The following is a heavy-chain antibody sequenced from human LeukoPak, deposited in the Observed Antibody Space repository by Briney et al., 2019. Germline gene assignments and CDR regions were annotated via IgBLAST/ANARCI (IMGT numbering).Heavy chain of an antibody. Sequence: GGSLRLSCAASGFTFSSYSMNWVRQAPGKGLEWVSPISSSSSYIYYADSVKGRFTISRDNAKNSLYLQMNSLRAEDTAVYYCARAYDFWSGYYSGRWFDPWGQGTLVTVSS. CDR1: GFTFSSYS. D-gene: IGHD3-3*01. CDR2: ISSSSSYI. CDR3: ARAYDFWSGYYSGRWFDP. J-gene: IGHJ5*02. V-gene: IGHV3-21*01.